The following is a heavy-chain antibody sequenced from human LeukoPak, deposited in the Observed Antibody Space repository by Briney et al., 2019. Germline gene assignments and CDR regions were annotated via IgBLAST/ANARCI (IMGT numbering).Heavy chain of an antibody. D-gene: IGHD6-13*01. CDR2: INPNSGGT. J-gene: IGHJ5*02. Sequence: ASVKVSCKASGYTFTDYYIHWVRQAPGQGLEWMGWINPNSGGTKYAQRFQGRVTMTSDTSISTAYVDLSSLRPDDTAVYYCAKGLPRIASSGRRVSWGQGTLVTVSS. CDR1: GYTFTDYY. V-gene: IGHV1-2*02. CDR3: AKGLPRIASSGRRVS.